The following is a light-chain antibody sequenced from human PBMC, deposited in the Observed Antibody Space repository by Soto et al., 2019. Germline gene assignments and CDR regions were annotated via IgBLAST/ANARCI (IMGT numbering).Light chain of an antibody. CDR3: QQYDTSLYT. CDR2: GAS. CDR1: QSVSSSY. V-gene: IGKV3-20*01. Sequence: EIVLTQSPGTLSLSPGERATLSCRASQSVSSSYVAWYQQKPGQAPRLLLYGASSRATGIPDRFSGSGSGKDFTLTISRLEPEDFAVYYCQQYDTSLYTFGQGTKLEIK. J-gene: IGKJ2*01.